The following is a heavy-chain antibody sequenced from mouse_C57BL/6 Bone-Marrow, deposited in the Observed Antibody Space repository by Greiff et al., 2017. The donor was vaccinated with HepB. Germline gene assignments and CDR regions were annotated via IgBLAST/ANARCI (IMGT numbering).Heavy chain of an antibody. J-gene: IGHJ4*01. CDR3: ARDYYLYAMDY. CDR2: SRNKANDYTT. V-gene: IGHV7-1*01. CDR1: GFTFSDFY. D-gene: IGHD2-1*01. Sequence: EVKLMESGGGLVQSGRSLRLSCATSGFTFSDFYMEWVRQAPGKGLEWIAASRNKANDYTTEYSASVKGRFIVSRDTSQSILYLQMNALRAEDTAIYYCARDYYLYAMDYWGQGTSVTVSS.